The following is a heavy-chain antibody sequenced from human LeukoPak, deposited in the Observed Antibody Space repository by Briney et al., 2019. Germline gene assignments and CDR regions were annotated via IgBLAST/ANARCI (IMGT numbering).Heavy chain of an antibody. J-gene: IGHJ4*02. CDR1: GFTFSIYG. CDR2: ISYNGSQT. CDR3: VRDRGGSGWYYFDY. Sequence: GGSLRLSCAASGFTFSIYGMHWVRQGPGKGLEHVSGISYNGSQTYYGNSVKDRFTISRDNAKNTVYLQMASLRVDDMAVYYCVRDRGGSGWYYFDYWGQGILVTVSS. D-gene: IGHD6-19*01. V-gene: IGHV3-64*01.